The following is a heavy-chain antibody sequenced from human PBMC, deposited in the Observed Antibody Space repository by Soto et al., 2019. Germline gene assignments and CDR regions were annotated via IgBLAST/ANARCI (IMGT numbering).Heavy chain of an antibody. Sequence: SVKFSCKASGGTFSSYAISWVRQAPGQGLEWMGGIIPIFGTANYAQKFQGRVTITADESTSTAYMELSSLRSEDTAVYYCARGQGYDVLEGSAFDIWGQGTMVTVSS. CDR1: GGTFSSYA. D-gene: IGHD3-22*01. CDR2: IIPIFGTA. J-gene: IGHJ3*02. V-gene: IGHV1-69*13. CDR3: ARGQGYDVLEGSAFDI.